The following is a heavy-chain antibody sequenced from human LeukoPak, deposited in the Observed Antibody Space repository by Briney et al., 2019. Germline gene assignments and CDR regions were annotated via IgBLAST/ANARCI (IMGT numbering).Heavy chain of an antibody. D-gene: IGHD3-22*01. Sequence: PSETLSLTCAVYGGSFSGYYWSWIRQPPGKGLEWIGEINHSGSTNYNPSLKSRVTISVDTSKNQFSLKLSSVTAADTAVYYCARASDYYDSSGYYDAFDIWGQGTMVTVSS. CDR1: GGSFSGYY. CDR3: ARASDYYDSSGYYDAFDI. J-gene: IGHJ3*02. V-gene: IGHV4-34*01. CDR2: INHSGST.